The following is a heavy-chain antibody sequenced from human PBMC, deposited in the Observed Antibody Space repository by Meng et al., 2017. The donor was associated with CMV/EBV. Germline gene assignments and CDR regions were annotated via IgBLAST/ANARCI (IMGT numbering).Heavy chain of an antibody. CDR3: AREDIVVVPAATYNWFDP. CDR2: INPNSGGT. D-gene: IGHD2-2*01. Sequence: ASVKVSCKASGYTFTSYYMHWVRQAPGQGLEWMGWINPNSGGTNYAQKFQGRVTMTRDTSISTAYMELSRLRSDDTAVYYCAREDIVVVPAATYNWFDPWGQGTLVTVSS. J-gene: IGHJ5*02. V-gene: IGHV1-2*02. CDR1: GYTFTSYY.